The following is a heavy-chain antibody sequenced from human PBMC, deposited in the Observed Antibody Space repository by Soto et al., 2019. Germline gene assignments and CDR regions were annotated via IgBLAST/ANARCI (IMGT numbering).Heavy chain of an antibody. Sequence: PSETLSLTCAVYGGSFSGYYWSWIRQPPGKGLEWIGEINHSGSTNYNPSLKSRVTISVDTSKNQFSLKLSSVTAADTAVYYCARGKGIHSYGYYYYYYGMDVWGQGTTVTVSS. CDR1: GGSFSGYY. CDR2: INHSGST. D-gene: IGHD5-18*01. V-gene: IGHV4-34*01. J-gene: IGHJ6*02. CDR3: ARGKGIHSYGYYYYYYGMDV.